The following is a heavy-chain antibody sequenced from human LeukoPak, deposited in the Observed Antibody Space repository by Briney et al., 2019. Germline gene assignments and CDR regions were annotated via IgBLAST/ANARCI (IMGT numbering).Heavy chain of an antibody. D-gene: IGHD3-22*01. CDR3: ARAHYYDSSSYYYDAFDI. Sequence: GGSLRLSCAASGFTFSSYWMHWVRQAPGKGLVWVSRINSDGSSISYADSVKGRFTISRDNAKNTLYLQMNSLRAEDTAVYYCARAHYYDSSSYYYDAFDIWGQGTMVTVSS. CDR1: GFTFSSYW. V-gene: IGHV3-74*01. J-gene: IGHJ3*02. CDR2: INSDGSSI.